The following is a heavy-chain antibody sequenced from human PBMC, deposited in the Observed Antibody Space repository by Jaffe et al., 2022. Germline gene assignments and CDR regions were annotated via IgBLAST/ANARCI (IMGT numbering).Heavy chain of an antibody. CDR1: GFTFSSYS. CDR2: ISSSSSTI. J-gene: IGHJ3*02. D-gene: IGHD4-17*01. V-gene: IGHV3-48*01. Sequence: EVQLVESGGGLVQPGGSLRLSCAASGFTFSSYSMNWVRQAPGKGLEWVSYISSSSSTIYYADSVKGRFTISRDNAKNSLYLQMNSLRAEDTAVYYCARGDYGDYVGAFDIWGQGTMVTVSS. CDR3: ARGDYGDYVGAFDI.